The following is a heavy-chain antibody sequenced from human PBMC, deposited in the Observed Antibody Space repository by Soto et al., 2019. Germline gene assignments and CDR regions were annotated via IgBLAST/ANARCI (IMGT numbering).Heavy chain of an antibody. CDR1: GFTFSSYA. D-gene: IGHD3-3*01. J-gene: IGHJ4*02. V-gene: IGHV3-23*01. CDR3: AKDRVTIFGVVPHQVFDY. Sequence: GGSLRLSCAASGFTFSSYAMSWVRQAPGKGLEWVPAISGSGGSTYYADSVKGRFTISRDNSKNTLYLQMNSLRAEDTAAYYCAKDRVTIFGVVPHQVFDYWGQGTMVTVYS. CDR2: ISGSGGST.